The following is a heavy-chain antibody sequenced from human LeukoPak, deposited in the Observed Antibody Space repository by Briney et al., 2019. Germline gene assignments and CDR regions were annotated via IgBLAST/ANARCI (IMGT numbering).Heavy chain of an antibody. CDR2: IDPSDSYT. CDR1: GFSFTNYW. CDR3: AEAAASLDRFDP. V-gene: IGHV5-10-1*01. D-gene: IGHD6-13*01. J-gene: IGHJ5*02. Sequence: GESLKISCKGSGFSFTNYWISWVRQIPGKGLVWMGTIDPSDSYTNYSPSFQGHVTISADKSISTAYVQWSSLKASDTAIYYCAEAAASLDRFDPWGQGTLVIVSS.